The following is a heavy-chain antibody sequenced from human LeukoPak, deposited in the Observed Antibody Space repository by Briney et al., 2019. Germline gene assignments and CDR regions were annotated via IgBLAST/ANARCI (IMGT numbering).Heavy chain of an antibody. D-gene: IGHD1-1*01. CDR3: ATPTAGTWHFDY. Sequence: GGSLRLSCAASGFTFSRYWMSWVRQAPGKGLEWVGNIRHDGSAKYYLDSVKGRFTISRDNAKNSLYLQMNSLRAEDTAVYYCATPTAGTWHFDYWGQGTLVTVSS. J-gene: IGHJ4*02. CDR2: IRHDGSAK. CDR1: GFTFSRYW. V-gene: IGHV3-7*01.